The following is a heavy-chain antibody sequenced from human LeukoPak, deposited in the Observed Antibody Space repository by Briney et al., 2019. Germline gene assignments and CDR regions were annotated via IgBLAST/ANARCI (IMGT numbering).Heavy chain of an antibody. D-gene: IGHD6-19*01. Sequence: GGSLRLSCAASGFTFSSYAMSWVRPAPGKGLEWVSGISGSGTSTYYADSVEGRFTISRDNSKNTMSLQMNSLRAEDTALYYCARGKGIAVSSFDSWGQGTLVTVSS. CDR1: GFTFSSYA. J-gene: IGHJ4*02. V-gene: IGHV3-23*01. CDR3: ARGKGIAVSSFDS. CDR2: ISGSGTST.